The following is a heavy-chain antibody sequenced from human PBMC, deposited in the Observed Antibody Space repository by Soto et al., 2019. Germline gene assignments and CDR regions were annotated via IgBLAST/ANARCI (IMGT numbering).Heavy chain of an antibody. J-gene: IGHJ3*02. CDR3: ARGWTTVVNPWAFDI. CDR1: GYTFTGYY. CDR2: INPNSGGT. D-gene: IGHD4-17*01. Sequence: ASVKVSCKASGYTFTGYYMHWVRQAPGQGLEWMGWINPNSGGTNYAQKFQGWVTMTRDTSISTAYMELSRLRSDDTAVYYCARGWTTVVNPWAFDIWGQGTMVTVSS. V-gene: IGHV1-2*04.